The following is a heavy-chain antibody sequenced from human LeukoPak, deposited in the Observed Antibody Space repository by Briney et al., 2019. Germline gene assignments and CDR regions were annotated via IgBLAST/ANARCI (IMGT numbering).Heavy chain of an antibody. D-gene: IGHD6-13*01. CDR1: GGTFTGYG. Sequence: ASVKSSSKLSGGTFTGYGTSWGSQAPGQGLEWRGGISAYNGNTNYAQKLQGRVTMTTDTSTSTAYMELRSLRSDDTAVYYCARSIAAAGKAGYWGQGTLVTVSS. J-gene: IGHJ4*02. V-gene: IGHV1-18*01. CDR3: ARSIAAAGKAGY. CDR2: ISAYNGNT.